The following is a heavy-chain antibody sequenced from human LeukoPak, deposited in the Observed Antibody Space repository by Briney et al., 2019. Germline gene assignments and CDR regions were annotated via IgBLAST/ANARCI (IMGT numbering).Heavy chain of an antibody. V-gene: IGHV3-53*01. D-gene: IGHD1-1*01. CDR3: AGVGAVQVDAFDI. CDR1: GFTVSSNY. Sequence: PGGSLRLSCAASGFTVSSNYMSWVRQAPGKGLEWVSVFYSGGTTYYAGSVKGRFTISRDNSKNTLYLQMNSLRAEDTAVYYCAGVGAVQVDAFDIWGQGTMVTVSS. J-gene: IGHJ3*02. CDR2: FYSGGTT.